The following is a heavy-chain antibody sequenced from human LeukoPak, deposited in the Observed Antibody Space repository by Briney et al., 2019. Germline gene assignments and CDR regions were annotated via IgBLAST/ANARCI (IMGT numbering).Heavy chain of an antibody. CDR3: ARETGGVVPAAIGRGAFDI. CDR2: IYYSGST. J-gene: IGHJ3*02. Sequence: SETLSLTCTVSGASMSGFFWTWIRQSPEKGLEWIGSIYYSGSTKYNPSLKSRVTMSVDTSKNQFSLQLNSATAADTAVYYCARETGGVVPAAIGRGAFDIWGQGTMVTVSS. CDR1: GASMSGFF. V-gene: IGHV4-59*01. D-gene: IGHD2-2*02.